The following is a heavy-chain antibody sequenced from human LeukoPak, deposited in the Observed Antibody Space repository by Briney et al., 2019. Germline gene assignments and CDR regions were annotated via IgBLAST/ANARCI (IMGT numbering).Heavy chain of an antibody. CDR3: VKASGYDYRGNYFDY. CDR1: GFTFSSYA. CDR2: ISSNGGSA. D-gene: IGHD5-12*01. Sequence: GGSLRLSCSASGFTFSSYAMHWVRQAPGKGLEYVSAISSNGGSAYYADSVKGRFTISRDNSKNTLYLQMSSLRAEDTAVYYCVKASGYDYRGNYFDYWGQGTLVTVSS. J-gene: IGHJ4*02. V-gene: IGHV3-64D*06.